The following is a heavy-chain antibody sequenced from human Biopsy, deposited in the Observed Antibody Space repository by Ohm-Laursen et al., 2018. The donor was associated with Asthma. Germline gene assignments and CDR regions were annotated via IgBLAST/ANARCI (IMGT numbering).Heavy chain of an antibody. Sequence: SSLRLSCAASGFTFSTYGMHWVRQAPGKGLEWVAFIAWDGINSYYADSVKGRFTISRDNSRNTPYLQKNSLRADDTAVYYCARAGESDLVGGLGVWGQGTTVIVS. V-gene: IGHV3-30*03. CDR1: GFTFSTYG. J-gene: IGHJ6*02. CDR3: ARAGESDLVGGLGV. D-gene: IGHD2-21*01. CDR2: IAWDGINS.